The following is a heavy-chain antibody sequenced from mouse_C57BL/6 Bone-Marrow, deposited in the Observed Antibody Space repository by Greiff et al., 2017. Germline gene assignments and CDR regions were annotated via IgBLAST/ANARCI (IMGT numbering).Heavy chain of an antibody. V-gene: IGHV1-4*01. J-gene: IGHJ3*01. Sequence: QVHVKQSGAELARPGASVKMSCKASGYTFTSYTMHWVKQRPGQGLEWIGYINPSSGYTKYNQKFKDKATLTADKSSSTAYMQLSSLTSEDSAVYYCARPYGLAYWGQGTLVTVSA. CDR3: ARPYGLAY. CDR2: INPSSGYT. CDR1: GYTFTSYT. D-gene: IGHD1-2*01.